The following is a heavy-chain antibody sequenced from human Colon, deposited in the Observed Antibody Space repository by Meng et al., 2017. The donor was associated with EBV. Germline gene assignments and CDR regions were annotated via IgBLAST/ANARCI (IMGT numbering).Heavy chain of an antibody. CDR2: IFHSGST. D-gene: IGHD6-13*01. Sequence: QREQSGSGLVNPSQTLSLTCVVSGASISSCVYSWTWIRQPPGKGLEWIGHIFHSGSTYSNPSLKSRVTISVDRSKNQFSLRLSSVTAADTAVYYRAREAQQSGYFDPWGPGTLVTVSS. CDR1: GASISSCVYS. CDR3: AREAQQSGYFDP. J-gene: IGHJ4*02. V-gene: IGHV4-30-2*01.